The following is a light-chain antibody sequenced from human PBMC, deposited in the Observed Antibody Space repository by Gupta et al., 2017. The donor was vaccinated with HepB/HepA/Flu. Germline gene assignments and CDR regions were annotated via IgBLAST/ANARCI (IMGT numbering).Light chain of an antibody. Sequence: QAVLTQPPSLSEAPRPRVIISCSGSSSNSGNDVVNWYQQLPGKAPRLLIYYDDLLSSGVSDRFSGSKSGTSASLAISGRQSEDEADYYCAAWDDSLSGWVFGGGTKLTVL. CDR2: YDD. CDR3: AAWDDSLSGWV. V-gene: IGLV1-36*01. CDR1: SSNSGNDV. J-gene: IGLJ3*02.